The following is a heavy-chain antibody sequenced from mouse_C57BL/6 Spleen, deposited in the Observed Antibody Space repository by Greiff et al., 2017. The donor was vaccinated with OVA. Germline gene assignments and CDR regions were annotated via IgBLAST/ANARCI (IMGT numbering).Heavy chain of an antibody. CDR2: IHPSDSDT. D-gene: IGHD2-10*01. V-gene: IGHV1-74*01. Sequence: QVQLQQPGAELVKPGASVKVSCKASGYTFTSYWMHWVKQRPGQGLEWIGRIHPSDSDTNYNQKFKGKATLTVANSSSTAYMQLSSLTSEDSAVYYSAIGVRLLSGDYYAMDYWGQGTSVTVSS. J-gene: IGHJ4*01. CDR1: GYTFTSYW. CDR3: AIGVRLLSGDYYAMDY.